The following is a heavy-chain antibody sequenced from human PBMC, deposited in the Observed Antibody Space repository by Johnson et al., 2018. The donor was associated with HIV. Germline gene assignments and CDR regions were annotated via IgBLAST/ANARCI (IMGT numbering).Heavy chain of an antibody. V-gene: IGHV3-13*01. D-gene: IGHD3-10*01. Sequence: VQLVESGGGVVQPGRSLRLSCAASGFTFSSYDMHWVRQATGKGLEWVSAIGTAGDTYYPDSVKGRFTISRDNSKNTLYLQMHSLRAEDTAVYYCASTGSGSDDAFDIWGQGTMVTVSS. CDR1: GFTFSSYD. J-gene: IGHJ3*02. CDR2: IGTAGDT. CDR3: ASTGSGSDDAFDI.